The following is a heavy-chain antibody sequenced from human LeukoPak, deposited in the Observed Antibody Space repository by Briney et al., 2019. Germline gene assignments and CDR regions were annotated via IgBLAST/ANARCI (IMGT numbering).Heavy chain of an antibody. J-gene: IGHJ4*02. CDR1: GYSISSNNW. Sequence: KSSETLSLTCAVSGYSISSNNWWGWIRQPPGKGLEWIGYIYYSGSTYYNPSLKSRVTMSVDTSKNQFSLKLSSVTAADTAVYYCAGAHSPFPPIDYWGQGTLVTVSS. CDR3: AGAHSPFPPIDY. CDR2: IYYSGST. V-gene: IGHV4-28*03.